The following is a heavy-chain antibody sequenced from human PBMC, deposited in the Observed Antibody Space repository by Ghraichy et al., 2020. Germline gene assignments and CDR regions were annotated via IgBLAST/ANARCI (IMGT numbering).Heavy chain of an antibody. CDR1: GGSISSYY. CDR2: IYYSGST. Sequence: SETLSLTCTVSGGSISSYYWSWIRQPPGKGLEWIGYIYYSGSTNYNPSLKSRVTISVDTSKNQFSLKLSSVTAADTAVYYCARMYYYDSSGYSPHIWGQGTMVTVSS. V-gene: IGHV4-59*08. J-gene: IGHJ3*02. CDR3: ARMYYYDSSGYSPHI. D-gene: IGHD3-22*01.